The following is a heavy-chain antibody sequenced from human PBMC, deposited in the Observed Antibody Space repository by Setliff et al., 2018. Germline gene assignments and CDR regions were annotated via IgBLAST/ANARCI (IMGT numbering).Heavy chain of an antibody. CDR3: ARMSHCSGGSCYSGH. V-gene: IGHV1-8*02. Sequence: ASVKVSCKASGYTFTSYYMHWVRQATGQGLEWMGRMNPNSGNTGYAQKFQGRVTMTRNTSISTAYMELSSLRSEDTAVYYCARMSHCSGGSCYSGHWGQGTLVTVSS. CDR2: MNPNSGNT. J-gene: IGHJ4*02. D-gene: IGHD2-15*01. CDR1: GYTFTSYY.